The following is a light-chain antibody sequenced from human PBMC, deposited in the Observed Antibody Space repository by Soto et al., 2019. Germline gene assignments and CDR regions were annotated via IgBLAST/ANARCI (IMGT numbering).Light chain of an antibody. V-gene: IGKV3D-15*01. CDR1: ESVSSN. J-gene: IGKJ4*01. CDR3: QQYYNNPLT. CDR2: DAS. Sequence: EVVMTQSPATLSVSPGERATLSCRASESVSSNLAWYQQRPGQAPRLVIYDASNRATGIPARFSGSGSGTDFTLTISSLQAEDVAVYYCQQYYNNPLTFGGGTKVDIK.